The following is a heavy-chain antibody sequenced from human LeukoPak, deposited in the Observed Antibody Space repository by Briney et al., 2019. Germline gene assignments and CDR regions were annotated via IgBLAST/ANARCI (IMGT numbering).Heavy chain of an antibody. CDR3: ARGTHMTPISGYYSFVY. CDR2: VSDTGRA. CDR1: GGSITGYY. V-gene: IGHV4-4*07. J-gene: IGHJ4*02. D-gene: IGHD5-12*01. Sequence: PSETLSLTCTVSGGSITGYYWTWIRQPAGKGLEWIGRVSDTGRAYYNPSLERRVTISLDTSNKRFSLKVTSVTAADTAVYYCARGTHMTPISGYYSFVYWGQGTLVSVSS.